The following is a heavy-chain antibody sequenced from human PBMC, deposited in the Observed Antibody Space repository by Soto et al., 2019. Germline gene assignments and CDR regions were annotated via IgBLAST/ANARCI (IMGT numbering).Heavy chain of an antibody. J-gene: IGHJ5*02. CDR1: GGSISSYY. V-gene: IGHV4-59*01. CDR2: IYYSGST. Sequence: SETLSLTCTVSGGSISSYYWSWIRQPPGKGLEWIGYIYYSGSTNYNPSLKSRVTISVDTSKNQFSLKLSSVTAADTAIYYCARVPPAVYYNLGWFDPWGQGTLVTVSS. D-gene: IGHD3-10*01. CDR3: ARVPPAVYYNLGWFDP.